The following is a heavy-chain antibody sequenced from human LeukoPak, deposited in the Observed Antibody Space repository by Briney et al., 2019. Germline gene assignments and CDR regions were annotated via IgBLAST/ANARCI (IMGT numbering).Heavy chain of an antibody. D-gene: IGHD3-22*01. CDR2: IYYSGST. CDR3: ANYDSSGYWS. J-gene: IGHJ4*02. Sequence: NSSETLSLTCTVSGGSISSYYWSWIRQPPGKGLEWIGYIYYSGSTNYNPSLKSRVTISVDTSKNQFSLKLSSVTAADTAVYYCANYDSSGYWSWGQGTLVTVSS. V-gene: IGHV4-59*08. CDR1: GGSISSYY.